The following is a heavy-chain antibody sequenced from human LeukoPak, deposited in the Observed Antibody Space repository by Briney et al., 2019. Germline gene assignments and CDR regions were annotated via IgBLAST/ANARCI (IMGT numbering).Heavy chain of an antibody. V-gene: IGHV3-30*03. Sequence: PGGSLRLSCAASGFTFSSYSMHWVRQDPGRGLEWVAIISRDGTHKFYADSVKGRFTISRDNSKNTLYLQMNSLRAEDTAVYYWASGDMATVLGYWGQGALVTVSS. CDR3: ASGDMATVLGY. D-gene: IGHD5-24*01. CDR1: GFTFSSYS. CDR2: ISRDGTHK. J-gene: IGHJ4*02.